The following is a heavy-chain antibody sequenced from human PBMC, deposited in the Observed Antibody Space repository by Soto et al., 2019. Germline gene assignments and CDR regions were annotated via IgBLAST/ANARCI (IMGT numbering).Heavy chain of an antibody. D-gene: IGHD3-3*01. CDR1: GYTFTGYY. CDR2: INPNSGGT. CDR3: ARGEDYDFWSGYTNYYGMDV. V-gene: IGHV1-2*02. J-gene: IGHJ6*02. Sequence: QVQLVQSGAEVKKPGASVKVSCKASGYTFTGYYMHWVRQAPGQGLEWMGWINPNSGGTNYAQKFQGRVTMTRDTSINTAYMELSRLRSDDTAVYYCARGEDYDFWSGYTNYYGMDVWGQGTTVTVSS.